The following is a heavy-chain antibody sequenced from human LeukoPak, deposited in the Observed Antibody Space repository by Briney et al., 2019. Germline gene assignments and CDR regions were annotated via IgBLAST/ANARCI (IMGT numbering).Heavy chain of an antibody. V-gene: IGHV3-23*01. D-gene: IGHD2/OR15-2a*01. CDR1: GFTLSTNA. J-gene: IGHJ4*02. Sequence: GGSLRLSCLASGFTLSTNAMSWVRQAPGKGLEWISGISGSGASTYYADSVKGRFTISKDNAKNTVYLQMNSLRAEDTAVYYCVSFYETYWGRGTLVTVSS. CDR2: ISGSGAST. CDR3: VSFYETY.